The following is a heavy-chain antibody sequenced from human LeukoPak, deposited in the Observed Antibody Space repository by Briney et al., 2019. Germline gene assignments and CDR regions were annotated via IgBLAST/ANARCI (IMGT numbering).Heavy chain of an antibody. Sequence: GGSLRLSCAASGFTFSSYWMSWVRQAPGKGLEWVANIKQDGSEKYYVDSVKGRFTISRDNSKNTLYLQMNSLRAEDTAVYYCVEGGAARFDYWGQGTLVAVSS. CDR2: IKQDGSEK. V-gene: IGHV3-7*03. D-gene: IGHD5-18*01. J-gene: IGHJ4*02. CDR1: GFTFSSYW. CDR3: VEGGAARFDY.